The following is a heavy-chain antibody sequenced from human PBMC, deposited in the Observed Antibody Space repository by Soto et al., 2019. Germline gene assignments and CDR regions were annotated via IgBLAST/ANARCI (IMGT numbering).Heavy chain of an antibody. CDR2: IYSGGST. J-gene: IGHJ5*02. V-gene: IGHV3-53*01. CDR1: GFTVSSNY. CDR3: ARGGSGWRLNWFDP. D-gene: IGHD6-19*01. Sequence: GGSLRLSCAASGFTVSSNYMSWVRQAPGKGLEWVSVIYSGGSTYYADSVKGRFTISRDNSKNTLYLQMNSLRAEDTAVYYCARGGSGWRLNWFDPWGQGALVTVSS.